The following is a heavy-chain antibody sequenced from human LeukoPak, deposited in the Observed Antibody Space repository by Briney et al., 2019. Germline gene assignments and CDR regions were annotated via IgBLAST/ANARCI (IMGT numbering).Heavy chain of an antibody. Sequence: QTGGSLRLSCAASGFTFSSYAVSWVRQAPGKGLEWVSAISGGGDNTYYADSVKGRFTISRDNSKNTLYLQMNSLRAEDTAVYYCAKVGYSSSWGGYYFDYWGQGTLVTVSS. J-gene: IGHJ4*02. D-gene: IGHD6-13*01. V-gene: IGHV3-23*01. CDR3: AKVGYSSSWGGYYFDY. CDR1: GFTFSSYA. CDR2: ISGGGDNT.